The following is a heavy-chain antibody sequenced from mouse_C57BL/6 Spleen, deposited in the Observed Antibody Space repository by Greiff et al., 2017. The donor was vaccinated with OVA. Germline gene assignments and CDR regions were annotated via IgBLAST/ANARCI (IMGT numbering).Heavy chain of an antibody. CDR3: ARGYYGSSAAWLAY. V-gene: IGHV1-69*01. J-gene: IGHJ3*01. CDR2: IDPSDSYT. CDR1: GYTFTSYW. Sequence: QVQLQQPGAELVMPGASVKLSCKASGYTFTSYWMHWVKQRPGQGLEWIGEIDPSDSYTKYNQKFKGKSTLTVDKSSSTAYMQLSSLTSEDSAVYYCARGYYGSSAAWLAYWGQGTLVTVAA. D-gene: IGHD1-1*01.